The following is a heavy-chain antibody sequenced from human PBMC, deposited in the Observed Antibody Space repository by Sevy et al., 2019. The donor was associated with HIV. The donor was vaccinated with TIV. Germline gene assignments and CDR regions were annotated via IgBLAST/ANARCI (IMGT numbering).Heavy chain of an antibody. Sequence: SETLSLTCTVSGGSISSYYWSWIRQPPGKGLEWIGYIYYSGSTNYNPSLKSRVTISVDTSKNQFSLKLSSVTAAETAVYYCARDGLDGYYDSSGYYYYYMDVWGKGTTVTVSS. CDR2: IYYSGST. CDR3: ARDGLDGYYDSSGYYYYYMDV. J-gene: IGHJ6*03. D-gene: IGHD3-22*01. V-gene: IGHV4-59*01. CDR1: GGSISSYY.